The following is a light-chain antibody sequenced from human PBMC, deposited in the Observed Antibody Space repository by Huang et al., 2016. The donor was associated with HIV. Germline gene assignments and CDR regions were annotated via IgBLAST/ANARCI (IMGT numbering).Light chain of an antibody. J-gene: IGKJ5*01. V-gene: IGKV3D-11*02. CDR3: QQRSNWPFT. CDR1: QSVSSY. CDR2: GAS. Sequence: EIVLTQSPATLSLSPGERATLSCRASQSVSSYLAWYQQKPGQAPRLLIYGASNRATGIPARFSGSGPGTDFTLTISSLEPEDFVVYYCQQRSNWPFTFGQGTRLEIK.